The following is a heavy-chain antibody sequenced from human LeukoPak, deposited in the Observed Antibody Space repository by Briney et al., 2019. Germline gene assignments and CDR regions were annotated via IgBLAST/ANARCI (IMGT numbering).Heavy chain of an antibody. CDR2: INPNSGGT. J-gene: IGHJ4*02. V-gene: IGHV1-2*02. CDR3: AREGSELERRWYFGY. Sequence: ASVKVSCKASGYTFTGYYMHWVRQAPGQGLEWMGCINPNSGGTNYAQKFQGRVTMTRDTSISTAYMELSRLRSDDTAVYYCAREGSELERRWYFGYWGQGTLVTVSS. CDR1: GYTFTGYY. D-gene: IGHD1-1*01.